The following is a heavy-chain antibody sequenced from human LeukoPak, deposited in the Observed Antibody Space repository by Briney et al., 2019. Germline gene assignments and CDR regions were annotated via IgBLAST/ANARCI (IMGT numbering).Heavy chain of an antibody. D-gene: IGHD5-18*01. J-gene: IGHJ6*02. CDR3: ARGRKYSYGTYYYGLDV. CDR1: VFTFSTYS. Sequence: GGSLRLSCVASVFTFSTYSMHWVRQAPGKGLEWVAVILYDGNNKYYADSVKGRFTISRDNSKNTLYLQMNSLRAEDTAVYYCARGRKYSYGTYYYGLDVWGQGTTVTVCS. CDR2: ILYDGNNK. V-gene: IGHV3-30-3*01.